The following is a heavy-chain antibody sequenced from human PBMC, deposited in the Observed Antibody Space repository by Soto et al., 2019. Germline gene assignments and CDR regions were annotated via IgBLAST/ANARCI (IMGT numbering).Heavy chain of an antibody. Sequence: QVQLQESGPGLVKPSETLSLTCTVSGASISSYYWNWIRQSPTKGLEWIGNMYHSGTTKYNPSLKSRVIMSIDTSKNQFSLKLSSVTAADTAISYCAAGNDYWGQGTLVTVSS. D-gene: IGHD6-13*01. CDR3: AAGNDY. CDR1: GASISSYY. V-gene: IGHV4-59*01. J-gene: IGHJ4*02. CDR2: MYHSGTT.